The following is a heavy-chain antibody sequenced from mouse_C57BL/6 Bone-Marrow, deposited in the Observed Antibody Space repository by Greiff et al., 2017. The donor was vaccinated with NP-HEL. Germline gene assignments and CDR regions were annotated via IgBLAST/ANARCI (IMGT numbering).Heavy chain of an antibody. V-gene: IGHV14-4*01. D-gene: IGHD2-12*01. J-gene: IGHJ2*01. CDR2: IDPENGDT. CDR1: GFNIKDDY. CDR3: TILYSWDY. Sequence: VQLKQSGAELVRPGASVKLSCTASGFNIKDDYMHWVKQRPEQGLEWIGWIDPENGDTEYASKFQGKATITADTSSNTAYLQLSSLTSEDTAVYYGTILYSWDYWGQGTTLTVSS.